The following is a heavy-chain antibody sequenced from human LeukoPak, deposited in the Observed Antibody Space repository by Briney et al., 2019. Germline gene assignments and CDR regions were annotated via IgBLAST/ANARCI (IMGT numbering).Heavy chain of an antibody. CDR3: ASDIYLGSSSSFDY. CDR1: GYTFTDYY. J-gene: IGHJ4*02. D-gene: IGHD6-6*01. Sequence: GASVKVSCKASGYTFTDYYMHWVRQAPGQGLEWMGWINPNSGGTNYAQKFQGRVTMTRDTSISTAYMELSRLRTDDTAVYYCASDIYLGSSSSFDYWGQGTLVTVSS. CDR2: INPNSGGT. V-gene: IGHV1-2*02.